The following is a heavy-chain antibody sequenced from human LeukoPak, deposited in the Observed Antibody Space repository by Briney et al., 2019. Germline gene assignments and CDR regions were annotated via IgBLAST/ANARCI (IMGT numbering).Heavy chain of an antibody. CDR2: INAGNGNT. J-gene: IGHJ4*02. D-gene: IGHD1-26*01. CDR1: GYTFTSYA. Sequence: ASVKVSCKASGYTFTSYAMHWVRQAPGQRLEWMGWINAGNGNTKYSQKFQGRVTITRDTSASTAYKELSSLRSEDTAVYYCARSRSGSSDYWGQGTLVTVSS. V-gene: IGHV1-3*01. CDR3: ARSRSGSSDY.